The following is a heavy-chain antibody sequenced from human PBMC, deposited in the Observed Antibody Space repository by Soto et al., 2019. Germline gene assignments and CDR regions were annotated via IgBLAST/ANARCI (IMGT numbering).Heavy chain of an antibody. CDR3: AKAIDLAYCGGDCDSDYYGMDG. CDR1: GFTFSSYG. D-gene: IGHD2-21*02. CDR2: ISYDGSNK. J-gene: IGHJ6*02. V-gene: IGHV3-30*18. Sequence: QVQLVESGGGVVQPGRSLRLSCAASGFTFSSYGMHWVRQAPGKGLEWVAVISYDGSNKYYADSVKGRFTISRDNSKSTLYLHTTSLSGQDTAVYYSAKAIDLAYCGGDCDSDYYGMDGWGQGTPVTVSS.